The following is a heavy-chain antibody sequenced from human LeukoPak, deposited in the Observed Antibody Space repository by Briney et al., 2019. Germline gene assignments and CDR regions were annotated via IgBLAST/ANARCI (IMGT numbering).Heavy chain of an antibody. Sequence: PSETLSLTCTVSGGSISSSSYYWGWIRQPPGKGLDWIGYIYYSGSTYYNPSLKSRVTMSVNTSKNQFSLKLSSVTAADTAVYYCARADYDILTGYYENEYYFDYWGQGTLVTVSS. J-gene: IGHJ4*02. D-gene: IGHD3-9*01. CDR1: GGSISSSSYY. CDR3: ARADYDILTGYYENEYYFDY. CDR2: IYYSGST. V-gene: IGHV4-39*07.